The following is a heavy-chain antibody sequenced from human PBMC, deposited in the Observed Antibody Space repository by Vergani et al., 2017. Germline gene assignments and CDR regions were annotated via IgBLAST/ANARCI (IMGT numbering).Heavy chain of an antibody. CDR3: ARSIGYYSYYFDF. J-gene: IGHJ4*02. D-gene: IGHD3-22*01. V-gene: IGHV1-2*02. Sequence: QVQLVQSGAEVKKPGASVMVSCKASGYTFTGYYMHWVRQAPGQGLEWMGWINPNSGGTNYAQKYQGRVTILADESTSTAYMELSSLRSEDTAVYYCARSIGYYSYYFDFWGQGTLVAVSS. CDR2: INPNSGGT. CDR1: GYTFTGYY.